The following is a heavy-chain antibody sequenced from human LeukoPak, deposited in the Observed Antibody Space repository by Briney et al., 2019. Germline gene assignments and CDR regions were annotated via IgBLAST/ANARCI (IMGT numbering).Heavy chain of an antibody. CDR3: ARDKSYNLDC. Sequence: GGSLRLSCAASGFTFSSYWMHWVRQAPGKGLVWVSHINSDGSSITYADSVKGRFTISRDNAENTLHLQMDSLRAEDTAVYYCARDKSYNLDCWGQGTLVTVSS. J-gene: IGHJ4*02. CDR1: GFTFSSYW. D-gene: IGHD5-24*01. V-gene: IGHV3-74*01. CDR2: INSDGSSI.